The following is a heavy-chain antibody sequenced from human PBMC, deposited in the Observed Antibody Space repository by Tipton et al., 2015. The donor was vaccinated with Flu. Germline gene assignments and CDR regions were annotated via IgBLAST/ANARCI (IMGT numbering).Heavy chain of an antibody. V-gene: IGHV4-39*07. Sequence: TLSLTCTVSGGSISSSRYYWGWIRQPPGKGLEWIGSIYHSGTAYYNPSLKSRVTISVDTSENQISLKLSSVTAADTAVYYCARYPESNYHWFGPWGQGALVTVSS. CDR3: ARYPESNYHWFGP. CDR1: GGSISSSRYY. D-gene: IGHD4-11*01. CDR2: IYHSGTA. J-gene: IGHJ5*02.